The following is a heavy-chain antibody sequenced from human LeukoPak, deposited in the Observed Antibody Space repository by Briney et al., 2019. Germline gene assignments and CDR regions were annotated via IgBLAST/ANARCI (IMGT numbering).Heavy chain of an antibody. V-gene: IGHV3-72*01. CDR1: GFTFSSYS. D-gene: IGHD3-22*01. CDR2: SGNKANSYTT. J-gene: IGHJ6*02. Sequence: PGGSLRLSCAASGFTFSSYSMNWVRQAPGKGLEWVGRSGNKANSYTTDYAASVKGRFTISRDDSKNSLYLQMDSLRADDTAVYYCARGRSRGYGYDSSGYPEGMDVWGQGTTVTVSS. CDR3: ARGRSRGYGYDSSGYPEGMDV.